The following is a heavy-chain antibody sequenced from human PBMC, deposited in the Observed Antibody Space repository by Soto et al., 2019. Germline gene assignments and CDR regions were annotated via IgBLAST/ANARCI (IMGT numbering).Heavy chain of an antibody. V-gene: IGHV3-74*01. J-gene: IGHJ4*02. CDR2: INSDGSST. CDR3: ASILRRADDY. Sequence: EVQLVESGGGLVQPGGSLRLSCTASGFTFSSYWMHWVRQAPGKGLEWVSRINSDGSSTNYADSVKGRFTISRDNARNTLYLQMNSLRAEDTAVYYCASILRRADDYWGQGTLVTVSS. CDR1: GFTFSSYW. D-gene: IGHD4-17*01.